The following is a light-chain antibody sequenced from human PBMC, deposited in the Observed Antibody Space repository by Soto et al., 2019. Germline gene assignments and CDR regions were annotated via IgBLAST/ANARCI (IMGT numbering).Light chain of an antibody. J-gene: IGKJ1*01. V-gene: IGKV1-39*01. CDR3: QQSHSTPWT. CDR1: QNIDSY. CDR2: AAS. Sequence: DIQMTQSPSSLSASVGDRVTITCRASQNIDSYLNWYQQKPGKAPKLLIYAASTLQSGVPSRYSGSGSGTDFTITIASLQPEDVATYYCQQSHSTPWTFGQGAKVEIK.